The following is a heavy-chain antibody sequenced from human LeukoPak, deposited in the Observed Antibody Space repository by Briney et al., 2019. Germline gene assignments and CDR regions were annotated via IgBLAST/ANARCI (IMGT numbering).Heavy chain of an antibody. CDR1: GYTFTSYD. CDR3: ARDAGLGYYESIDYYSGALDY. V-gene: IGHV1-8*03. D-gene: IGHD3-22*01. J-gene: IGHJ4*02. Sequence: GASVKVSCKASGYTFTSYDINWVRQATGQGLEWMGWMNPNSGNTGYAQKFQGRVTITRNTSISTTYMELSSLRSEDTAIYYCARDAGLGYYESIDYYSGALDYWGQGTPVTVSS. CDR2: MNPNSGNT.